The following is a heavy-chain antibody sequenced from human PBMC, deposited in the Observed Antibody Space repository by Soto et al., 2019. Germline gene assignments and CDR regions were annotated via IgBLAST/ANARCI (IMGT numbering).Heavy chain of an antibody. CDR3: ARDGGTRRYYDSSGYSRSEAFDX. V-gene: IGHV4-59*01. CDR2: IYYSGST. Sequence: PAETLSLTCTVSGGSISSYYWSWIRQPPGKGLEWILYIYYSGSTNYKPSLKSRVTISVDTSKNQFSLKLSSVTAADTAVYYCARDGGTRRYYDSSGYSRSEAFDXWGQGTMVTVS. CDR1: GGSISSYY. J-gene: IGHJ3*02. D-gene: IGHD3-22*01.